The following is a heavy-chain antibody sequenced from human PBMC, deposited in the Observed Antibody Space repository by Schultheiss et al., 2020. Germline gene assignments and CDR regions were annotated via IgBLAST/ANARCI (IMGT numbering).Heavy chain of an antibody. J-gene: IGHJ3*02. V-gene: IGHV4-34*01. CDR2: INHSGST. D-gene: IGHD3-10*01. CDR3: ARARFGWNDAFDI. Sequence: LSLTCAVYGGSFSGYYWSWIRQPPGKGLEWIGEINHSGSTNYNPSLKSRVTISVDTSKNQFSLKLSSVTAADTAVYYCARARFGWNDAFDIWGQGTMVTVSS. CDR1: GGSFSGYY.